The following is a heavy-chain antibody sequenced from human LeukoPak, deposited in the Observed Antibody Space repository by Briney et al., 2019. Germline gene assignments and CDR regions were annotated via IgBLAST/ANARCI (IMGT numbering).Heavy chain of an antibody. D-gene: IGHD1-26*01. V-gene: IGHV4-59*10. CDR1: GGSFSGYY. Sequence: SGTLSLTCAVYGGSFSGYYWSWIRQPAGKGLEWIGRIYTSGSTNYNPSLKSRVTMSVDTSKNQFSLKLSSVTAADTAVYYCARGIVGATTGFDYWGQGTLVTVSS. CDR2: IYTSGST. CDR3: ARGIVGATTGFDY. J-gene: IGHJ4*02.